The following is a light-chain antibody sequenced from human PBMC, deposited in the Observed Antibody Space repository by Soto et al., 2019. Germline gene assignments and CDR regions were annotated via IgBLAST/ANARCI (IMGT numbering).Light chain of an antibody. Sequence: EIVLTQSPGTLSLSPGERAALSCRASQSVNNNFLAWYQLKPGQAPRLLIYAASNRATGIPDRFSGSASGTDFTLTIRRLEPEDFAVYYCHQYGTSPATFDQGTKVELK. CDR3: HQYGTSPAT. CDR1: QSVNNNF. V-gene: IGKV3-20*01. CDR2: AAS. J-gene: IGKJ1*01.